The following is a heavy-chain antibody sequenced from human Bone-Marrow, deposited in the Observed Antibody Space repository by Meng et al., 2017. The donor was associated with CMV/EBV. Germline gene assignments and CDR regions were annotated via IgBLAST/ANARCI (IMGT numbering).Heavy chain of an antibody. CDR1: GYTFTSYG. V-gene: IGHV1-18*01. CDR2: ISTYNGNT. Sequence: QVQLVQSGAEVKKPGASVKVSCKASGYTFTSYGISWVRQAPGQGLEWMGCISTYNGNTNYAQKFQGRVTLTRDTSTTTVYMELSSLTSEDTAVYYCARASTQAENDYWGQGTLVTVSS. D-gene: IGHD2-2*01. CDR3: ARASTQAENDY. J-gene: IGHJ4*02.